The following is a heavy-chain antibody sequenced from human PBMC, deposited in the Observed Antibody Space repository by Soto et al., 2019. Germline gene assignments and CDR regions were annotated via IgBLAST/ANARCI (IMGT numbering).Heavy chain of an antibody. CDR2: IIPVFGTA. D-gene: IGHD2-15*01. Sequence: QVQLVQSGAEVKKPGSSVKVSCKASGGTFGSYAISWVRQAPRQGLEWMGGIIPVFGTANSAQKFQGRVTITADESTSTAYMELRSLRSEDTAVYYCARVMLPSTRNYYYYGLDVWGQGTTVTVSS. CDR3: ARVMLPSTRNYYYYGLDV. J-gene: IGHJ6*02. V-gene: IGHV1-69*01. CDR1: GGTFGSYA.